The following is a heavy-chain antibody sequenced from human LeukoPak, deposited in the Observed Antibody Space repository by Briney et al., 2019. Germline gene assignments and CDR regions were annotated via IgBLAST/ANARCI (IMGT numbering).Heavy chain of an antibody. CDR1: GGSFSGYY. J-gene: IGHJ4*02. CDR3: ARGPTYYYDSSGSGY. CDR2: INHSGST. V-gene: IGHV4-34*01. Sequence: SETLSLTCAVYGGSFSGYYWSWIRQPPGKGLEWIGEINHSGSTNYNPSLKSRVTISVDTSKNQFSLKLSSVTAADTAVYYCARGPTYYYDSSGSGYWGQGTLVTVSS. D-gene: IGHD3-22*01.